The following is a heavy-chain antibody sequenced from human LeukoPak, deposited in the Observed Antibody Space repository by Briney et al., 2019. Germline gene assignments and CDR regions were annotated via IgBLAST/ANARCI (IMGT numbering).Heavy chain of an antibody. D-gene: IGHD3-22*01. Sequence: ASVKVSCKASGGTFSSYAISWVRQAPGQGLEWMGWINPNSGGTNYAQKFQGRVTMTRDTSITTAYMELSRLRYDDTAVYYCARESPRSGYYYGDDAFDLWGQGTMVTVSS. V-gene: IGHV1-2*02. CDR3: ARESPRSGYYYGDDAFDL. J-gene: IGHJ3*01. CDR1: GGTFSSYA. CDR2: INPNSGGT.